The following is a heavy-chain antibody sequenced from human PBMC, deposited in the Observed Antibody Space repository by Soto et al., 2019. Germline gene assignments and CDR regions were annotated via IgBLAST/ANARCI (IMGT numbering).Heavy chain of an antibody. CDR1: GYSFTSYW. V-gene: IGHV5-51*01. D-gene: IGHD6-6*01. Sequence: GESLKISCKGSGYSFTSYWIGWVRQMPGKGLGWMGIIYPGDSDTRYSPSFQGQVTIAADKSISTAYLQWSSLKASDTAMYYCARCSSPDAFDIWGQGTMVTVSS. J-gene: IGHJ3*02. CDR3: ARCSSPDAFDI. CDR2: IYPGDSDT.